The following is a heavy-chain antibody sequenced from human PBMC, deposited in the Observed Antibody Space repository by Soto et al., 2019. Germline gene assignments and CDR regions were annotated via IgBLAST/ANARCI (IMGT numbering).Heavy chain of an antibody. CDR1: GFSFSSYW. CDR3: ARDSGYCRYIVCRGDAYDL. J-gene: IGHJ3*01. CDR2: IKEDGSEK. V-gene: IGHV3-7*04. Sequence: EVQLVESGGGLVHPGGSLRLSCAASGFSFSSYWMSWFRRAPGKGLEWVANIKEDGSEKYYVDSVKGRFTISRDNAKNSLFLQMNSLRAEDTAVYYCARDSGYCRYIVCRGDAYDLWGQGTMVTVSS. D-gene: IGHD2-15*01.